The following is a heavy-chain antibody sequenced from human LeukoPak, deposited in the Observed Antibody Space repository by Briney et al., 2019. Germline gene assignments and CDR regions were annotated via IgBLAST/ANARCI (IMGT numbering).Heavy chain of an antibody. J-gene: IGHJ6*02. CDR2: IYPGDSKT. CDR3: ARHESVFSMDV. V-gene: IGHV5-51*01. CDR1: GYNFTTKW. Sequence: GESLKISCQGSGYNFTTKWIGWLRQMPGKGLEWMGIIYPGDSKTIYSPSFQGQVFISADRSIRTAYLQWRSLKASDTAMYYSARHESVFSMDVWGQGTTVTVSS.